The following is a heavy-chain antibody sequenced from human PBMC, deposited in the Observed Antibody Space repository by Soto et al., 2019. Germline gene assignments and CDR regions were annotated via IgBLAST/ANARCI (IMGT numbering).Heavy chain of an antibody. Sequence: PSETLSLTCTVSGGSSSSGGYYWSWIRQHPGKGREWIGYIYYSGSTYYNPSLKSRVTISVGTSKNQFSLKLSSVTAADTAVYYCARSHRYCSSTSCSFFLIKYYYYYFIDVWRKGTMGTV. V-gene: IGHV4-31*03. J-gene: IGHJ6*03. CDR1: GGSSSSGGYY. CDR2: IYYSGST. CDR3: ARSHRYCSSTSCSFFLIKYYYYYFIDV. D-gene: IGHD2-2*01.